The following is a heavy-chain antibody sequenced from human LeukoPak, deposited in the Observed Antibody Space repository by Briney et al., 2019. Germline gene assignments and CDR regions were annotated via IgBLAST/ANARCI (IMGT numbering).Heavy chain of an antibody. CDR3: AKDPIVFNSGDYYLGAFNI. V-gene: IGHV3-23*01. CDR1: GLTFSSCA. D-gene: IGHD2-21*02. J-gene: IGHJ3*02. Sequence: PGGSLRLSCDASGLTFSSCALSWVRQAPGKGREWVSAISGGCGKTLYADSVKGRFTISRDNSKNTLYLQMNSVRAEDTALYYCAKDPIVFNSGDYYLGAFNIWGQGAMVTVSS. CDR2: ISGGCGKT.